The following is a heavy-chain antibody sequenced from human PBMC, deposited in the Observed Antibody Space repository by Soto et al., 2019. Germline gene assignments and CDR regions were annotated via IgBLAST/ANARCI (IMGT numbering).Heavy chain of an antibody. J-gene: IGHJ4*02. CDR3: LGYCSGGSCYSRGY. V-gene: IGHV1-3*01. CDR2: INAGNGNT. Sequence: QVQLVQSGAEVKKPGASVKVSCKASGYSFTSHAMHWVRQAPGQRLEWMGWINAGNGNTKYSQKFQGRVTITSDTSASTAYMELSSLRSEDTAVYYCLGYCSGGSCYSRGYWGQGTLVTVSS. CDR1: GYSFTSHA. D-gene: IGHD2-15*01.